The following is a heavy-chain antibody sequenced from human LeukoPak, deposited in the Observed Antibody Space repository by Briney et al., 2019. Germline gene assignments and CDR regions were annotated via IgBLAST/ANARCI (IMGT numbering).Heavy chain of an antibody. D-gene: IGHD1-26*01. CDR3: ARGSRIVGATVSYPIDY. Sequence: SETLSLTCTVSGVSIRSHYWSWIRQPPGKGLEWIGYFYYSGNTNYNPSLKSRVTISVDTSKNQLSLKLSSVTAADTAVYYCARGSRIVGATVSYPIDYWGQGTLVTVSS. J-gene: IGHJ4*02. CDR2: FYYSGNT. CDR1: GVSIRSHY. V-gene: IGHV4-59*11.